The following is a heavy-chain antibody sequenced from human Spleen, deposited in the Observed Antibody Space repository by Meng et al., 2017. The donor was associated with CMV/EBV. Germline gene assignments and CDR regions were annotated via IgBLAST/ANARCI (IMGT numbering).Heavy chain of an antibody. V-gene: IGHV4-39*07. Sequence: SETLSLTCTVSGGSISSSSYYWGWIRQPPGKGLEWIGSIYHSGSTYYNPSLKSRVTISVDTSKNQFSLKLSSVAAADTAVYYCARVRTRGLRATILGEGYGMDVWGQGTTVTVSS. J-gene: IGHJ6*02. CDR3: ARVRTRGLRATILGEGYGMDV. D-gene: IGHD3-10*02. CDR2: IYHSGST. CDR1: GGSISSSSYY.